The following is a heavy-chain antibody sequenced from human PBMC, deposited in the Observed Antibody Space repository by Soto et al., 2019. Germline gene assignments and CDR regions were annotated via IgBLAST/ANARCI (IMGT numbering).Heavy chain of an antibody. CDR3: AKRSVPATDRNFDY. D-gene: IGHD6-13*01. V-gene: IGHV3-23*01. Sequence: HPGGSLRLSCAASGFTFSNYAMSWVRQAPGKGLEWVSTISDGAGDTYYADSVKGRFTISRDNSKNTVYLQMHSLRAEDTAVYYCAKRSVPATDRNFDYWGQGTQVTVSS. CDR2: ISDGAGDT. CDR1: GFTFSNYA. J-gene: IGHJ4*02.